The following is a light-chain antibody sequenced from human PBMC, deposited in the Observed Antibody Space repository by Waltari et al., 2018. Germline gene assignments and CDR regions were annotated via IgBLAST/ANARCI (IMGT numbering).Light chain of an antibody. CDR1: SSAVGGSNS. V-gene: IGLV2-8*01. CDR3: SSYAGSNNFV. CDR2: EVS. J-gene: IGLJ1*01. Sequence: QSALTQPPSASGSPGQSVTISCTGPSSAVGGSNSVSWYQQHPGKAPKLMIYEVSKRPSGVPDRFSGSKSGNTASLTVSGLQAEDEADYYCSSYAGSNNFVFGTGTKVTVL.